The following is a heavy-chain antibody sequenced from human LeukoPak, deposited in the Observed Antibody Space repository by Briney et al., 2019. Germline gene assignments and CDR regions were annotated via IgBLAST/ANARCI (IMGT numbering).Heavy chain of an antibody. CDR1: GYTFTKYG. V-gene: IGHV1-18*01. D-gene: IGHD1-26*01. J-gene: IGHJ5*02. CDR3: ARDSDTTSGRDP. Sequence: ASVKVSCKAFGYTFTKYGISWVRQAPGQGLEWMGWISIIDGNTNYAQNLQGRVAMTTDTSTNTVYMELRSLRFDDTAVYYCARDSDTTSGRDPWGQGTLVPVSS. CDR2: ISIIDGNT.